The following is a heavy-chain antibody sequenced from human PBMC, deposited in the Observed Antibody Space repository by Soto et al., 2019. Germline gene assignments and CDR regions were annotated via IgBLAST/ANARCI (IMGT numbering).Heavy chain of an antibody. CDR2: INPNSGGT. V-gene: IGHV1-2*04. CDR1: GYTFTGYY. CDR3: ARGLSSGYKYYYYGMDV. Sequence: ASVKVSCKASGYTFTGYYMHWVRQAPGQGLEWMGWINPNSGGTNYAQKFQGWVTMTRDTSISTAYMELSSLRPEDTAVYYCARGLSSGYKYYYYGMDVWGQGTTVTVSS. J-gene: IGHJ6*02. D-gene: IGHD3-22*01.